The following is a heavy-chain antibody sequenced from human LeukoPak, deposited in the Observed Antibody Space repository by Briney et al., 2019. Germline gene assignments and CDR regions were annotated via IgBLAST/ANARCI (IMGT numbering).Heavy chain of an antibody. CDR2: ISGSGGST. J-gene: IGHJ4*02. D-gene: IGHD6-13*01. V-gene: IGHV3-23*01. CDR3: AKARIAVAGSQSDY. Sequence: GGTLRLSRAASVFTFSSYVMSSVGQAPGKGLEWVSAISGSGGSTYYADSVQGRLTISRDNSKNTLYLQMNSLRAEDTAVYYCAKARIAVAGSQSDYWGQGTLVTVCS. CDR1: VFTFSSYV.